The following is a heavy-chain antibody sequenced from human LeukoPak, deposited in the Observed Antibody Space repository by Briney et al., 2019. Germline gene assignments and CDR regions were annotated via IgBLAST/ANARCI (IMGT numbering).Heavy chain of an antibody. V-gene: IGHV1-18*01. J-gene: IGHJ4*02. CDR1: GYTFTSYG. D-gene: IGHD6-13*01. CDR2: ISASNGNT. CDR3: ARDTSYSWYDTFGDY. Sequence: ASVKVSCKASGYTFTSYGIIWVRQAPGQGLEWMGWISASNGNTDHAQKFQGRVAMTTDTSTTTAYMELRSLRSDDTAVYYCARDTSYSWYDTFGDYWGQGTLVTVSS.